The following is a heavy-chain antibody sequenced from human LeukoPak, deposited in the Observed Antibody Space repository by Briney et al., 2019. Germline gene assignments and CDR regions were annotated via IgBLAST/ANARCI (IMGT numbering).Heavy chain of an antibody. CDR3: ALRYCGDGSCYFDY. J-gene: IGHJ4*02. Sequence: SETLSLTCTVSSGSISTNNYFWGWIRQPPGMGLEWIGSFYYSENIYYNPSLKSRVTISVDKSKRQISLRLSPVTATDTAVYYCALRYCGDGSCYFDYWGQGTLVTVSS. V-gene: IGHV4-39*01. D-gene: IGHD2-15*01. CDR2: FYYSENI. CDR1: SGSISTNNYF.